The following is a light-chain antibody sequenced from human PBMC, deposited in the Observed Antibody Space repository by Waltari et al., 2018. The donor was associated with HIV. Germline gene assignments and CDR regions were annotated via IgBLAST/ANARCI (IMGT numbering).Light chain of an antibody. J-gene: IGKJ2*01. CDR3: QQYKSYPVT. CDR2: RES. Sequence: DIQLTQSPSSLSASVGDRVTITCRASQNINNWLAWYQQKPGETPKFLIYRESTLESGVPSRFSGSGSGTEFSLTISSLQPEDFAIYYCQQYKSYPVTFGRGT. V-gene: IGKV1-5*03. CDR1: QNINNW.